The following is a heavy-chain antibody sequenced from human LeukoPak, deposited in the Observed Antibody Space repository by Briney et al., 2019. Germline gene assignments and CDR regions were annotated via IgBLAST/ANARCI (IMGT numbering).Heavy chain of an antibody. Sequence: GGSLRLSCAVSGFTFSSYGMHWVRQAPGKGLEWVAFIRSDGSNKYYADSVKGRFTISRDNSKLYLQMNSLRAEDTAVYYCAKKGYSNGWRDSYYFDCWGQGTLVTVSS. CDR1: GFTFSSYG. CDR2: IRSDGSNK. V-gene: IGHV3-30*02. J-gene: IGHJ4*02. CDR3: AKKGYSNGWRDSYYFDC. D-gene: IGHD6-19*01.